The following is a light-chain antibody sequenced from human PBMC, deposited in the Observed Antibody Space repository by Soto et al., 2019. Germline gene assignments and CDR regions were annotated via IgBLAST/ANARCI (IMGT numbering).Light chain of an antibody. V-gene: IGLV2-14*01. Sequence: QSVLTQPASVSGSPGQSITISCTGTNGDVGAYNYVSWYQEHPGKAPKLIIYEVNHRPSGVSTRFSASKSANTASLTISGLQPDDEADYYCCSYTTNNTWVFGGGTKVTVL. CDR2: EVN. CDR3: CSYTTNNTWV. CDR1: NGDVGAYNY. J-gene: IGLJ3*02.